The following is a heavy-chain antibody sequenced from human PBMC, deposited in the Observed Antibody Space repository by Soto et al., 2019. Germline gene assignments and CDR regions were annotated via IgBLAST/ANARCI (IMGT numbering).Heavy chain of an antibody. CDR3: ARAGSGREWRISSRGLDV. CDR2: IIPMLEMA. D-gene: IGHD3-10*01. V-gene: IGHV1-69*02. Sequence: QVQLVQSGAEVKKPGSSVKVSCKASGGTFSSFTLNWVRQAPGQGLEWMGRIIPMLEMANYAQKFQGRVTITADESTSTAYRELSSLRSEDTAVYYCARAGSGREWRISSRGLDVWGQGTTVTVAS. CDR1: GGTFSSFT. J-gene: IGHJ6*02.